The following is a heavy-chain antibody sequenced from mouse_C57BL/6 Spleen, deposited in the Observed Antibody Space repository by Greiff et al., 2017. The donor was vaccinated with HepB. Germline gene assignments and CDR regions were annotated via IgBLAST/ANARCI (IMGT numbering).Heavy chain of an antibody. CDR3: ARDYGSSYDWYFDV. Sequence: QVHVKQSGAELARPGASVKMSCKASGYTFTSYTMHWVKQRPGQGLEWIGYINPSSGYTKYNQKFKDKATLTADKSSSTAYMQLSSLTSEDSAVYYCARDYGSSYDWYFDVWGTGTTVTVSS. J-gene: IGHJ1*03. CDR1: GYTFTSYT. V-gene: IGHV1-4*01. D-gene: IGHD1-1*01. CDR2: INPSSGYT.